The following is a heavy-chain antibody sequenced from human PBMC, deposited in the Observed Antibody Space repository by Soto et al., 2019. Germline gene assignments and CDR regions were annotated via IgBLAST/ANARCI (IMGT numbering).Heavy chain of an antibody. CDR2: ISGSGGST. D-gene: IGHD2-2*01. J-gene: IGHJ6*03. CDR3: AKDIGYCSSTGCYRPSYYYYYMDV. CDR1: GFTFSSYA. Sequence: EVQLLESGGGLVQPGGSLRLSCAASGFTFSSYAMSWVRQAPGKGLEWVSAISGSGGSTYYADSVKGRFTISRDNSKNTLYLQMNSLRAEDTAVYYCAKDIGYCSSTGCYRPSYYYYYMDVWGKGTTVTVSS. V-gene: IGHV3-23*01.